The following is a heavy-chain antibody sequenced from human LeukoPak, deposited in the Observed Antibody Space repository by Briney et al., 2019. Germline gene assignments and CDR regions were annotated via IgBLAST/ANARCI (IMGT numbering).Heavy chain of an antibody. CDR2: ISGSGSST. V-gene: IGHV3-23*01. J-gene: IGHJ4*02. CDR3: AKDRGSSAWYPHDY. D-gene: IGHD6-19*01. Sequence: PGGSLRLSCAASGFTFSSYAMSWVRQAPGKGLEWVSTISGSGSSTYYADSVKGRFTISRDNSKNTLYLRMNSLRAEDTAVYYCAKDRGSSAWYPHDYWGQGTLVTVSS. CDR1: GFTFSSYA.